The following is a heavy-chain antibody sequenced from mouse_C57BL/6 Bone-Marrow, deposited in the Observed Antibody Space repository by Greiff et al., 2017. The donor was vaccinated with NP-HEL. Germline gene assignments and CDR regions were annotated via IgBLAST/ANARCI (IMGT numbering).Heavy chain of an antibody. J-gene: IGHJ3*01. V-gene: IGHV5-4*03. CDR1: GFTFSSYA. CDR2: ISDGGSYT. Sequence: EVNLVESGGGLVKPGGSLKLSCAASGFTFSSYAMSWVRQTPEKRLEWVATISDGGSYTYYPDNVKGRFTISRDNAKNNLYLQMSHLKSEDTAMYYCARVARYYYGSSYWFAYWGQGTLVTVSA. CDR3: ARVARYYYGSSYWFAY. D-gene: IGHD1-1*01.